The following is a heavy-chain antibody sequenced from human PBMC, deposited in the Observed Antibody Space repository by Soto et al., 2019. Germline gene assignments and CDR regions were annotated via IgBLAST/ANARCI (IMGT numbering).Heavy chain of an antibody. V-gene: IGHV3-11*01. D-gene: IGHD3-3*01. CDR2: SSNRDRST. CDR3: ARAWKIAKFGVISMSKGLDV. Sequence: PGGSLRLSCAASGFSFSDYYMTWIRQPPGKGLEWLSCSSNRDRSTYYADSVKDRFVVSKDNAKNLVYLQMNSLRAEETAVYFCARAWKIAKFGVISMSKGLDVWGQGTTVTVSS. CDR1: GFSFSDYY. J-gene: IGHJ6*02.